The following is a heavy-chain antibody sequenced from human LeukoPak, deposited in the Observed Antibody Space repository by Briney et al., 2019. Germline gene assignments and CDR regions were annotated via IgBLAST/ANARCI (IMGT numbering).Heavy chain of an antibody. Sequence: GASVKVSCKASGYTFTSYGISWVRQAPGQGLEWMRGIIPIFGTANYAQKFQGRVTITADKSTSTAYMELSSLRSEDTAVYYCARKVPNDSSGYYYRGQFDPWGQGTLVTVSS. V-gene: IGHV1-69*06. D-gene: IGHD3-22*01. CDR3: ARKVPNDSSGYYYRGQFDP. CDR2: IIPIFGTA. CDR1: GYTFTSYG. J-gene: IGHJ5*02.